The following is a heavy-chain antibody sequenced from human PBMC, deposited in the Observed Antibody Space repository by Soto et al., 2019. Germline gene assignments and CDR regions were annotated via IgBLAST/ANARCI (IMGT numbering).Heavy chain of an antibody. CDR3: ARDDIPGRAVAIYGMDV. Sequence: GGSLRLSCAASGFTFSNYGMHWVRQAPGKGLEWVAVIWYDGSNKYYADSVKGRFTISRDNSKNTLYLQMNSLRAEDTAVYYCARDDIPGRAVAIYGMDVWGQGTTVTVSS. CDR2: IWYDGSNK. V-gene: IGHV3-33*01. J-gene: IGHJ6*02. CDR1: GFTFSNYG. D-gene: IGHD6-19*01.